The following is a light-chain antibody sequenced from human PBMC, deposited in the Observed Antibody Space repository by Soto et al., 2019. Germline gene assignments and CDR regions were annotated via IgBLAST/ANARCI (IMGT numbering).Light chain of an antibody. Sequence: EIVMTQSPAILSLSPGERATLSCRASQNVDSTLAWYQQKPGQAPRLLIYGASTRAAGFPARFSGSGSGTDFTLTISSLQSEDFAVYYCQQYDNWPWTFGQGTKVDIK. J-gene: IGKJ1*01. CDR1: QNVDST. CDR2: GAS. CDR3: QQYDNWPWT. V-gene: IGKV3-15*01.